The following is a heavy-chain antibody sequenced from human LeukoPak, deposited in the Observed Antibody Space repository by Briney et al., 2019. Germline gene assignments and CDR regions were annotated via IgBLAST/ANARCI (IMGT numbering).Heavy chain of an antibody. V-gene: IGHV4-34*01. J-gene: IGHJ5*02. CDR3: ARPSRPYCSSTSCYLGLDP. D-gene: IGHD2-2*01. CDR2: INHSGST. CDR1: GGSFSGYY. Sequence: SETLSLTCAVYGGSFSGYYWSWIRQPPGKGLEWIGEINHSGSTNYNPSLKSRVTISVDTSKKQFSLKLSSVTAADTAVYYCARPSRPYCSSTSCYLGLDPWGQGTLVTVSS.